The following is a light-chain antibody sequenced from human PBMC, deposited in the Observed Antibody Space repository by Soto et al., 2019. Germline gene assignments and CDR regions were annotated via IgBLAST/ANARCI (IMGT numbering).Light chain of an antibody. CDR2: AVS. V-gene: IGLV2-14*01. Sequence: QSALTQPASVSGPPGQSITISCTGTSSDIGTYDYVSWYQQHPGKVPKLIIYAVSNRPSGISDRFSGSKSDNTASLTISRLQAEDEADYYCSSYTTSSTLIFGGGTKVTVL. J-gene: IGLJ2*01. CDR1: SSDIGTYDY. CDR3: SSYTTSSTLI.